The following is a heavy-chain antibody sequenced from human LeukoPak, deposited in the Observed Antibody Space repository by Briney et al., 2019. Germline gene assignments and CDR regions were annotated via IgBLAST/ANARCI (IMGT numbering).Heavy chain of an antibody. CDR1: GGSISSGGYY. CDR2: IYYSGNT. V-gene: IGHV4-31*03. D-gene: IGHD2-15*01. CDR3: ARSGGSFLGTNYYYGMDV. Sequence: PSQTLSLTCTVSGGSISSGGYYWSWIRQHPGKGLEWTGYIYYSGNTNCNPSLKSRVTISVDTSKNQFSLKLSSVTAADTAVYYCARSGGSFLGTNYYYGMDVWGQGTTVTVSS. J-gene: IGHJ6*02.